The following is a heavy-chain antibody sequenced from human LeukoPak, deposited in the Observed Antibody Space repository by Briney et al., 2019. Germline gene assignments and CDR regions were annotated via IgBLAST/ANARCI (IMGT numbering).Heavy chain of an antibody. CDR2: IYTSGST. CDR1: GGSISSYY. J-gene: IGHJ6*04. D-gene: IGHD3-10*01. V-gene: IGHV4-4*07. CDR3: ASMVRGVHDYYYGMDV. Sequence: PSETLSLTCIVSGGSISSYYWTWIRQPAGKGLEWIGRIYTSGSTKYNPSLKSRVTMSLDTSKNEFSLRLSSVTAADTAVYYCASMVRGVHDYYYGMDVWGKGTTVTVSS.